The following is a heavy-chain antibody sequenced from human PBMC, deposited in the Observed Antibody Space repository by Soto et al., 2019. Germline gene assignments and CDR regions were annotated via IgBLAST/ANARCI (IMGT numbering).Heavy chain of an antibody. CDR3: ARDRVATTGIRIDY. J-gene: IGHJ4*02. CDR1: GFTFSDHY. CDR2: IRRNVDSYTT. Sequence: GGSLRLSCAASGFTFSDHYMDWVRQAPGKGLQWVGRIRRNVDSYTTEYAASVKGRFTISRDDSKNSLYLQMNSLKIEDTAVYYCARDRVATTGIRIDYWGQGTLVTVSS. V-gene: IGHV3-72*01. D-gene: IGHD5-12*01.